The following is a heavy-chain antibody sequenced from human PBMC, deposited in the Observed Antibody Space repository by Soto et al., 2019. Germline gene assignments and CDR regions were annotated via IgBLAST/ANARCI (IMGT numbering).Heavy chain of an antibody. CDR2: MNPNSGNT. CDR3: ARRLGVYQLTYYYYMDV. Sequence: ASVKVSCKASGYTFTSYDINWVRQATGQGLEWMGWMNPNSGNTGYAQKFQGRVTMTRNTSISTAYMELSSLRSEDTAVYYCARRLGVYQLTYYYYMDVCGKGTTDTVSS. V-gene: IGHV1-8*01. D-gene: IGHD2-2*01. CDR1: GYTFTSYD. J-gene: IGHJ6*03.